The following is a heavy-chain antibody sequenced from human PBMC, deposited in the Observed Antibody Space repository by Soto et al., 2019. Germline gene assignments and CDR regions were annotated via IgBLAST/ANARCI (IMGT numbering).Heavy chain of an antibody. CDR3: ATYYYDSSGYYRFDY. Sequence: SVKVSCKASGGTFSSYAISWVRQAPGQGLEWMGGIIPIFGTANYAQKFQGRVTITADESTSTAYMELSSLRSEDTAVYYCATYYYDSSGYYRFDYWGQGTLVTVSS. CDR2: IIPIFGTA. V-gene: IGHV1-69*13. D-gene: IGHD3-22*01. CDR1: GGTFSSYA. J-gene: IGHJ4*02.